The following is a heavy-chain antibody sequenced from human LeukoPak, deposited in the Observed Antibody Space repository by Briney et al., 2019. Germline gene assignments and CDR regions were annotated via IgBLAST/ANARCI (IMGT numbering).Heavy chain of an antibody. Sequence: GGSLRLSCAASGFTFNNYAMTWVRQAPGKGLEWVSVISGSGVGTYYADSVKGRFTISRDNSKNILYLQMNSLRADDTAVYYCASRAEMATMGYYFDYWGQGTLVTVSS. D-gene: IGHD5-24*01. CDR1: GFTFNNYA. CDR2: ISGSGVGT. J-gene: IGHJ4*02. V-gene: IGHV3-23*01. CDR3: ASRAEMATMGYYFDY.